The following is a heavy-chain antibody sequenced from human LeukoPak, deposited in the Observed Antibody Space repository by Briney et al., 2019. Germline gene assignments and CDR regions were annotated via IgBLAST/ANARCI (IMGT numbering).Heavy chain of an antibody. CDR3: ARITGLAAAGDY. CDR1: GFTFSNYW. Sequence: GGSLRLSCAAFGFTFSNYWMSWVRQAPGKGLEWVANIKHDGSEKFYVDSVKGRFTISRDNAKNSLFLQLNDLRDEDTAVYYCARITGLAAAGDYWGQGTLVTVSS. CDR2: IKHDGSEK. J-gene: IGHJ4*02. V-gene: IGHV3-7*04. D-gene: IGHD6-25*01.